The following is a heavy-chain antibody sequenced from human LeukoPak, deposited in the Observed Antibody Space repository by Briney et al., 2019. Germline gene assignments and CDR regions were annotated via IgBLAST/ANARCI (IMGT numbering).Heavy chain of an antibody. J-gene: IGHJ5*02. D-gene: IGHD2-2*01. Sequence: PGGSLRLSCAASGFTFDNYAMSWVRQAPGKGLEWVSTISGSDDFTYYADSVKGRCTISRDNSKNTLYLQMNSLRAEETAVYYCAKDREYPLLPGHWFDPWGQGTLVTVSS. CDR2: ISGSDDFT. V-gene: IGHV3-23*01. CDR3: AKDREYPLLPGHWFDP. CDR1: GFTFDNYA.